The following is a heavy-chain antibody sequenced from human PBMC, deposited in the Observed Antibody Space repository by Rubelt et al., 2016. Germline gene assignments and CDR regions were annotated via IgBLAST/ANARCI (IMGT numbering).Heavy chain of an antibody. V-gene: IGHV1-18*01. CDR3: ARNLIMITFGGVIVPPDY. D-gene: IGHD3-16*02. J-gene: IGHJ4*02. Sequence: QVQLVQSGAEVKKPGASVKVSCKASGYTFTSYGISWVRQAPGQGLEWMGWISAYNGNTNYAQKLQGRVTMTTDTSTSTAYMEVRSLRSDDTAGYYCARNLIMITFGGVIVPPDYWGQGTLVTVSS. CDR1: GYTFTSYG. CDR2: ISAYNGNT.